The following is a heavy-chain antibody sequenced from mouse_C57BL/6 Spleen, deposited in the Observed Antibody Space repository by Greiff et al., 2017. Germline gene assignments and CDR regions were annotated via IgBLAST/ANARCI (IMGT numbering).Heavy chain of an antibody. CDR2: IYPGRVST. Sequence: QVQLQQPGAELVKPGASVKMSCKASGYTFTSYCIPWVQPRPGQGLEWIGDIYPGRVSTNYNEKFKSKATLTVDTSSSTAYMQLSSLTSEDSAVYYCARPLNLGRYFDVWGTGTTVTVSS. D-gene: IGHD4-1*01. CDR3: ARPLNLGRYFDV. V-gene: IGHV1-55*01. J-gene: IGHJ1*03. CDR1: GYTFTSYC.